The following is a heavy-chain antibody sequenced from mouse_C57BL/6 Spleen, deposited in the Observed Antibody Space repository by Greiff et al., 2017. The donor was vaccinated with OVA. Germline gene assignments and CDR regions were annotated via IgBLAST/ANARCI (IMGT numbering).Heavy chain of an antibody. V-gene: IGHV1-74*01. CDR2: IHPSDSDT. J-gene: IGHJ2*01. CDR3: AMDYDYDGGAYFDY. Sequence: QVQLQQPGAELVKPGASVKVYCKASGYTFTSYWMHWVKQRPGQGLEWIGRIHPSDSDTNYNQKFKGKATLTVDKSSSTAYMQLSSLTSEDSAVYYCAMDYDYDGGAYFDYWGQGTTLTVSS. D-gene: IGHD2-4*01. CDR1: GYTFTSYW.